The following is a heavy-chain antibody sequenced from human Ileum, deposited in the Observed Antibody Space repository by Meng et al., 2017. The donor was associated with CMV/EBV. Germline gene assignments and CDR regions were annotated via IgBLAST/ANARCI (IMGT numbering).Heavy chain of an antibody. CDR2: IYTSGTT. V-gene: IGHV4-4*07. D-gene: IGHD3-10*01. J-gene: IGHJ4*02. CDR1: GDSTSKNY. CDR3: ARNYGSGNWNFFHY. Sequence: VQRQEQGPGRLKPSEPLSLTCIVAGDSTSKNYWNWRRLPAGKGLEWIAHIYTSGTTNYNPSLKSRVTMSVDTSRNQFSLKLTSVTAADTAVYYCARNYGSGNWNFFHYWGQGTLVTVSS.